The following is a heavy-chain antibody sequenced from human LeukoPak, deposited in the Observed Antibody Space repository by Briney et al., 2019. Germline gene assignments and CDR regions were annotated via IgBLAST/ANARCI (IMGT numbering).Heavy chain of an antibody. Sequence: SVKVSCKASGGTFSSYAISWVRQAPGQGLEWMGGIIPIFGTANYAQKFQGRVTMTRDTSTSTVYMELSSLRSEDTAVYYCARDSGYGTVTTLHTWGQGTLVTVSS. CDR2: IIPIFGTA. J-gene: IGHJ5*02. D-gene: IGHD4-17*01. CDR1: GGTFSSYA. CDR3: ARDSGYGTVTTLHT. V-gene: IGHV1-69*05.